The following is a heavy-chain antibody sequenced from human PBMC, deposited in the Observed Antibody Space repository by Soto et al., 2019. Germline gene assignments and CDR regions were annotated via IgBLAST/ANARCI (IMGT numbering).Heavy chain of an antibody. CDR3: APLSASLSGPSGLHV. Sequence: SQTLSLTCSVSGYSVTSSDYYCAWIRQPPGKGLEWIGSMFYSGLTYYNPSLKSRVTLSVATPKNQFSVRLNSLTAAHTAVYYCAPLSASLSGPSGLHVWGQGTTVTVSS. CDR1: GYSVTSSDYY. D-gene: IGHD2-15*01. J-gene: IGHJ6*02. CDR2: MFYSGLT. V-gene: IGHV4-39*01.